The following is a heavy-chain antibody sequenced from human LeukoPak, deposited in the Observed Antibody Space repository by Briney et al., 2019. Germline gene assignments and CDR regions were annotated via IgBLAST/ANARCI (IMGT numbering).Heavy chain of an antibody. V-gene: IGHV3-23*01. J-gene: IGHJ4*02. CDR1: GFTFSSYA. CDR3: AREYSSGWVFDY. Sequence: GGSLRLSCAASGFTFSSYAMSWVRQAPGKGLEWVSAISGSGGSTYYADSVKGRFTISRDNAKNSLYLQMNSLRAEDTAVYYCAREYSSGWVFDYWGQGTLVTVSS. CDR2: ISGSGGST. D-gene: IGHD6-19*01.